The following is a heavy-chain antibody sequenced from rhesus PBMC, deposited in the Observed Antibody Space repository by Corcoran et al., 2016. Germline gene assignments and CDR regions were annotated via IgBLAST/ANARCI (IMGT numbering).Heavy chain of an antibody. CDR2: ISCIGGST. CDR3: ARDARYSGYRYFEF. Sequence: QLHLQESGPGLAKPSDTLSLTCAVSGGSISSNYWSWIRHPPGKALEWLGRISCIGGSTDYNPSLKIRVTISTDTSKKQFSLKLSSVTAADTAVYYCARDARYSGYRYFEFWGQGALVTVSS. CDR1: GGSISSNY. V-gene: IGHV4-173*01. J-gene: IGHJ1*01. D-gene: IGHD5-24*01.